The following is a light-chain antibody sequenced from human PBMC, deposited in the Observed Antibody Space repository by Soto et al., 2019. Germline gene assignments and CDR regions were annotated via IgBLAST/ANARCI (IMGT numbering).Light chain of an antibody. V-gene: IGKV3-15*01. CDR1: QSVSSD. CDR3: QQYNNWPPIT. J-gene: IGKJ5*01. CDR2: GSS. Sequence: EIVMTQSPATLSVSPGERATLSCRASQSVSSDLAWYQQKPGQAPRLLMYGSSTRANGIPARFSGSGSGTEFTLPISSLQSEDFAVYYCQQYNNWPPITFGQGTRLEIK.